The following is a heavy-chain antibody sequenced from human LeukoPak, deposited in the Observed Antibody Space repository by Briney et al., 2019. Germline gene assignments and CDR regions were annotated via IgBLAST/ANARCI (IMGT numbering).Heavy chain of an antibody. CDR3: ARKNYDFWSGYYGFDY. Sequence: ASVKASCKASGYSFTSYGISWVRQAPGQGLEWMGWISAYNGNTNYAQKLQGRVTMTTDTSTSTAYMELRSLRSDDTAVYYCARKNYDFWSGYYGFDYWGQGTLVTVSS. J-gene: IGHJ4*02. D-gene: IGHD3-3*01. CDR2: ISAYNGNT. V-gene: IGHV1-18*01. CDR1: GYSFTSYG.